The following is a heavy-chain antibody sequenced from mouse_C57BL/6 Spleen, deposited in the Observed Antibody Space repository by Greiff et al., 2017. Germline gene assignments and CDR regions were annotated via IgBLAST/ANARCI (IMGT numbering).Heavy chain of an antibody. CDR3: ARTGRRGPYAMDY. CDR1: GFSLTSYG. D-gene: IGHD1-1*01. V-gene: IGHV2-2*01. Sequence: QVQLQQSGPGLVQPSQSLSITCTVSGFSLTSYGVHWVRQSPGKGLEWLGVIWSGGSTDYNAAFISRLSISKDNSKSQVFFKMNSLQADDTAIYYCARTGRRGPYAMDYWGQGTSVTVSS. J-gene: IGHJ4*01. CDR2: IWSGGST.